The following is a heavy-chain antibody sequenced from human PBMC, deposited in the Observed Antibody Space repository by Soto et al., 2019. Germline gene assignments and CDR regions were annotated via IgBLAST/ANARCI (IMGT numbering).Heavy chain of an antibody. CDR1: GCTFTSYG. CDR3: ARDLAGTPHNWFDP. V-gene: IGHV1-18*04. D-gene: IGHD3-10*01. J-gene: IGHJ5*02. Sequence: ASVKVSCKASGCTFTSYGISWVRQAPGQGLEWMGWISAYNGNTNYAQKLQGRVTMTTDTSTSTAYMELRSLRSDDTAVYYCARDLAGTPHNWFDPWGQGTLVTVSS. CDR2: ISAYNGNT.